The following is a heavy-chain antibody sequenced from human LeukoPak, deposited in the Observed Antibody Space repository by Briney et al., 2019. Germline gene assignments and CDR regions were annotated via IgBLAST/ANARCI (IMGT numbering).Heavy chain of an antibody. CDR2: IIPIFGTA. J-gene: IGHJ4*02. Sequence: RASVKVSCKASGGTFSSYAISWVRQAPGQGLEWMGGIIPIFGTANYAQKFQGRVTITTDESTITAYMELRSLRSDDTAVYYCARVDVAGTGNLNYWGQGTLVTVSS. V-gene: IGHV1-69*05. CDR3: ARVDVAGTGNLNY. D-gene: IGHD1-1*01. CDR1: GGTFSSYA.